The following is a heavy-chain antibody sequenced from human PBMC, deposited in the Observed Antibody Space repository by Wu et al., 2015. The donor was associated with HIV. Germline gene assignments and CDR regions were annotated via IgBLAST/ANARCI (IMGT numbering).Heavy chain of an antibody. J-gene: IGHJ4*02. CDR3: ARAYSSSWYDFFDY. CDR1: GVTLTSFA. CDR2: IIPLFDIA. D-gene: IGHD6-13*01. Sequence: QVQLVQSGPEVKNPGSSVKVSCKASGVTLTSFAFSWVRQAPGQGLEWMGGIIPLFDIAQYAKKFRDRVTITTDESTSTAYMELSSLRSEDTAIYYCARAYSSSWYDFFDYWGQGTLVTVSS. V-gene: IGHV1-69*05.